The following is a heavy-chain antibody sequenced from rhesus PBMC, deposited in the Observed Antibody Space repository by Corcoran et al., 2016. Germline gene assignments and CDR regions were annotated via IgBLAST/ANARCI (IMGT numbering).Heavy chain of an antibody. D-gene: IGHD4-29*01. J-gene: IGHJ4*01. V-gene: IGHV4-73*01. CDR2: IEGNSANN. Sequence: VKLQQWGEGLVKPSETLSLTCAVYGGSISGYYYWSWMRQAPGKGLEWIGNIEGNSANNNYNPSLKNRGTISKDTSKNQFSLKVTSVTAADTAVYFCARDRDYGSKLSYFDYWGQGVLVTVSS. CDR3: ARDRDYGSKLSYFDY. CDR1: GGSISGYYY.